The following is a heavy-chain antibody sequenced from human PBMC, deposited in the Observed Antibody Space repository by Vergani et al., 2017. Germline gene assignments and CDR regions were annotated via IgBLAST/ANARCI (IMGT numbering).Heavy chain of an antibody. CDR1: GFTVSSNY. D-gene: IGHD3-22*01. J-gene: IGHJ4*02. Sequence: EVQLVETGGGLIQPGGSLRLSCAASGFTVSSNYMSWVRQAPGKGLEWVSVIYSGGSTYYADSVKGRCTSSRDNSKNTLYLQMNSLRAEDTAVYYCAKVPYESRGYYGTLYYWGQGTLVTVSS. CDR3: AKVPYESRGYYGTLYY. CDR2: IYSGGST. V-gene: IGHV3-53*02.